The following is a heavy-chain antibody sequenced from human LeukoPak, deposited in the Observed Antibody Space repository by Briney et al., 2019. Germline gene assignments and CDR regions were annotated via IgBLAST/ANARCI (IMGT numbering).Heavy chain of an antibody. J-gene: IGHJ5*02. V-gene: IGHV4-61*02. CDR1: GGSISSGSYY. CDR3: AREALVVVPAATYNWFDP. CDR2: IYTSGST. D-gene: IGHD2-2*01. Sequence: SETLSLTCTVSGGSISSGSYYGSWIRQPAGKGLEWIGRIYTSGSTNYNPSLKSRVTVSVDTSKNQFSLKLSSVTAADTAVYYCAREALVVVPAATYNWFDPWGQGTLVTVAS.